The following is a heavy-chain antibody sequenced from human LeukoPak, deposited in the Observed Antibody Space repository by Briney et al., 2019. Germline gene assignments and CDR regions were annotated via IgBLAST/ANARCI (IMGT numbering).Heavy chain of an antibody. D-gene: IGHD3-10*01. CDR3: ARVVRSRAFFDY. CDR2: IYHSGST. CDR1: GGSISSGGYS. Sequence: SQTLSLTCAVSGGSISSGGYSWSWIRQPPGKGLEWIGYIYHSGSTYYNPSLKSRVTISVDRSKNQFSLELSSVTAADTAVYYCARVVRSRAFFDYWGQGTLVTVSS. J-gene: IGHJ4*02. V-gene: IGHV4-30-2*01.